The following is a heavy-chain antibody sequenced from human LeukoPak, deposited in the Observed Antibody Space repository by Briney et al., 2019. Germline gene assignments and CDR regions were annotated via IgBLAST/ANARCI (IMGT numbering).Heavy chain of an antibody. CDR3: AKDIQLST. D-gene: IGHD5-24*01. CDR2: IGASYFTT. J-gene: IGHJ3*01. CDR1: GFTFSSYP. V-gene: IGHV3-23*01. Sequence: GGSLRLSCAASGFTFSSYPMTWVRQAPGKGLEWVSAIGASYFTTYYADSVKGRFTISRDNSKNTLSLQMNSLRVEDTAMYFCAKDIQLSTWGLGTMVTVSS.